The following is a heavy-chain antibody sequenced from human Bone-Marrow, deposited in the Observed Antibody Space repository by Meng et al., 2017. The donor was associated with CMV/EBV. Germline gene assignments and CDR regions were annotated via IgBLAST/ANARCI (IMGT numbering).Heavy chain of an antibody. V-gene: IGHV4-39*07. Sequence: GSLRLSCSVSGGSISSTNSYWAWIRQSPGKGLEWIGSIYYSGTTYYRPSLKSRVTISVDTSKNQFSLKLTSVTAADTAVYYCARERGRGGSCYSLSMDVWGQGTTVTVSS. CDR1: GGSISSTNSY. CDR2: IYYSGTT. J-gene: IGHJ6*02. D-gene: IGHD2-15*01. CDR3: ARERGRGGSCYSLSMDV.